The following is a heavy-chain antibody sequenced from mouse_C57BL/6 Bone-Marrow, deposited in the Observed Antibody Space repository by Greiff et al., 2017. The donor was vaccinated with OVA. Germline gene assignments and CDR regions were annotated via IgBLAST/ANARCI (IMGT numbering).Heavy chain of an antibody. CDR2: IYPGDGDT. J-gene: IGHJ4*01. Sequence: VQLQQSGPELVKPGASVKISCKASGYAFSSSWMNWVKQRPGKGLEWIGRIYPGDGDTNYNGKFKGKATLTADKSSSTAYMQLSSLTSEDSAVYFCARRGIYYDYDEGYYYAMDYWGQGTSVTVSS. CDR3: ARRGIYYDYDEGYYYAMDY. CDR1: GYAFSSSW. D-gene: IGHD2-4*01. V-gene: IGHV1-82*01.